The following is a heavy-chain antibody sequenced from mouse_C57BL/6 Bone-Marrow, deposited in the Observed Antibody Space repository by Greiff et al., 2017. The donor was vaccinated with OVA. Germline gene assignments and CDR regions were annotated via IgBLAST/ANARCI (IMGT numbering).Heavy chain of an antibody. J-gene: IGHJ3*01. Sequence: QVQLQQSGAELVKPGASVKMSCKASGYTFTTYPIEWLKQNHGKSLEWIGNFHPYNDDTKYNEKFKGKATLTVEKSSSTVYLELSRLTSDDSAVYYGARPGEYDGDWFAYWGQGTLVTVSA. V-gene: IGHV1-47*01. D-gene: IGHD2-14*01. CDR2: FHPYNDDT. CDR1: GYTFTTYP. CDR3: ARPGEYDGDWFAY.